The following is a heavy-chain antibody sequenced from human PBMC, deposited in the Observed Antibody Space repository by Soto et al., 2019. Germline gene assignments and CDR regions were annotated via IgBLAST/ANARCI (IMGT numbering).Heavy chain of an antibody. Sequence: GASVKVSCKASGYTFTSYGISWVRQAPGQGLEWMGWISAYNGNTNYAQKLQGRVTMTTDTSTSTAYMELRSLRSDDTAVYYCASHALRYFDWLLFPHYYYYGMDVWGQGTTVTVSS. CDR1: GYTFTSYG. CDR3: ASHALRYFDWLLFPHYYYYGMDV. J-gene: IGHJ6*02. V-gene: IGHV1-18*04. D-gene: IGHD3-9*01. CDR2: ISAYNGNT.